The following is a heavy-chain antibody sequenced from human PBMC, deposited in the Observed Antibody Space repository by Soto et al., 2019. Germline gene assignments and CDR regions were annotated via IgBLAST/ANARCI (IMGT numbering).Heavy chain of an antibody. CDR3: AGASVLVTGSAPIDF. CDR2: INAHNGDS. CDR1: GFTLTSHY. Sequence: AAVKVSCKASGFTLTSHYIHWVRQAPGQGPEWMGWINAHNGDSIYAQKFQGRVTMTRDTSISTAYMEIRWLRFDDTAVYFCAGASVLVTGSAPIDFSGQGPLLSVSA. J-gene: IGHJ4*02. D-gene: IGHD2-21*02. V-gene: IGHV1-2*02.